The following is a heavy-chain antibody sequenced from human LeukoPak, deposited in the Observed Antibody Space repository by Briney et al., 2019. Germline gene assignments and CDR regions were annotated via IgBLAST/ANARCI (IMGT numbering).Heavy chain of an antibody. CDR2: ISYDGSNK. D-gene: IGHD6-13*01. Sequence: PGGSLRLSCAASGFXFSSYGIHWVRQAPGKGLEWVAVISYDGSNKYYADSVKGRFTISRDNSKNTLYLQMNSLRAEDTAVYYCAKDVRSSSWYFQDYYYYGMDVWGQGTTVTVSS. J-gene: IGHJ6*02. CDR1: GFXFSSYG. V-gene: IGHV3-30*18. CDR3: AKDVRSSSWYFQDYYYYGMDV.